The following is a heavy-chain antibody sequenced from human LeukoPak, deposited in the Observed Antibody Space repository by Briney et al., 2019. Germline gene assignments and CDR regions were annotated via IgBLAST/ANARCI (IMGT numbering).Heavy chain of an antibody. Sequence: PAASVRVSCKPSGYTFTAYFIQWIRQVPGQGLEWVGWINPNTGGTVYAQKFQGRVTLTRNTFVSTAYMELNSLQSDDTAVYFCARDPSPLHNYAGIPTAGRFDSWGQGTLVTVSS. CDR1: GYTFTAYF. CDR2: INPNTGGT. J-gene: IGHJ1*01. D-gene: IGHD6-13*01. V-gene: IGHV1-2*02. CDR3: ARDPSPLHNYAGIPTAGRFDS.